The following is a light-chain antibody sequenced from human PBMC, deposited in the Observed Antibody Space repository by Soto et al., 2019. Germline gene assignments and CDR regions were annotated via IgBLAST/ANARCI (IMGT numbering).Light chain of an antibody. CDR3: QQDYNLPIT. Sequence: GERATLSCRASQSVSSNLAWYQQKPGQAPRLLIYGASTRATGIPARFSGSGSGTDFTLTISSLQPEDFAVYYCQQDYNLPITFGQRTRLE. V-gene: IGKV3D-15*02. CDR1: QSVSSN. J-gene: IGKJ5*01. CDR2: GAS.